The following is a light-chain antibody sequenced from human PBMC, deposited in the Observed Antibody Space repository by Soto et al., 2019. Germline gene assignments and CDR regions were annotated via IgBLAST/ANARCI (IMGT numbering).Light chain of an antibody. V-gene: IGKV3-20*01. J-gene: IGKJ5*01. CDR2: GAS. CDR3: QKYGTSPRIN. Sequence: EIVLTQSPGTLSLSPGERATLSCRASQSVSSSYLAWYQQKPGQAPRLLIYGASSRATGIPDRFSGSGSGKDFTLTISRLEPEDFAVYYCQKYGTSPRINFGQGTRLEIK. CDR1: QSVSSSY.